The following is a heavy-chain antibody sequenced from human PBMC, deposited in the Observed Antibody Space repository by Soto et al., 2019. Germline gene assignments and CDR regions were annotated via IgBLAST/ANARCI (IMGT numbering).Heavy chain of an antibody. CDR1: GYTFTSYY. J-gene: IGHJ6*02. D-gene: IGHD3-10*01. CDR3: ARENTIVRGVINYWGTSDYYYYGMDV. CDR2: INPSGGST. Sequence: ASVKVSCKASGYTFTSYYMHWVRQAPGQGLEWMGIINPSGGSTSYAQKFQGRVTMTRDTSTSTVYMELGSLRSEDTAVYYCARENTIVRGVINYWGTSDYYYYGMDVWGQGTTVTVSS. V-gene: IGHV1-46*03.